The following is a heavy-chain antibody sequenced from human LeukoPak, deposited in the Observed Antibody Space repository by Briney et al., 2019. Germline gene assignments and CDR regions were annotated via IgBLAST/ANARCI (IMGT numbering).Heavy chain of an antibody. CDR1: GYSFTSYW. Sequence: GESLKISCKGSGYSFTSYWIGWVRQMPGRGLDWMGIFSPGDSETRYSPSFQGQVTISADSSISTAYLQWSSLKASDTAIYYCARWPRGPTSDYFDYWGQGTLVTVSS. J-gene: IGHJ4*02. CDR3: ARWPRGPTSDYFDY. D-gene: IGHD3-10*01. V-gene: IGHV5-51*01. CDR2: FSPGDSET.